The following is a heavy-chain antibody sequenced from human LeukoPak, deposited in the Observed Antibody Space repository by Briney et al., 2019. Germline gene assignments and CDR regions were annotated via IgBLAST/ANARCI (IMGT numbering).Heavy chain of an antibody. D-gene: IGHD5-24*01. V-gene: IGHV3-48*02. J-gene: IGHJ4*02. CDR2: ISSSSSTI. CDR3: ARGRDGYNSPLWDY. Sequence: GGSLRLSCAAAGFTFSSYSMNWVRQAPGKGLEWVSHISSSSSTIYRADSVRGRFTISRDNAKNSLYLQMNSLRDEDTAVYYCARGRDGYNSPLWDYWGQGTLVTVSS. CDR1: GFTFSSYS.